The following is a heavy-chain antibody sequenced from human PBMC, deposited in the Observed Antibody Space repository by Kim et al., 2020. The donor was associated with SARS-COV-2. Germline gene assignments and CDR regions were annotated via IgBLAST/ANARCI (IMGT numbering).Heavy chain of an antibody. D-gene: IGHD1-1*01. Sequence: SVKVSCKSSGGTFSSYAISWVRQAPGQGLEWMGGIIPIFGTANYAQKFQGRVTITADESTSTAYMELSSLRSEDTAVYYCARDSRTWYDPVLYYYGMDVWGQGTPVTASS. CDR3: ARDSRTWYDPVLYYYGMDV. V-gene: IGHV1-69*13. CDR1: GGTFSSYA. CDR2: IIPIFGTA. J-gene: IGHJ6*02.